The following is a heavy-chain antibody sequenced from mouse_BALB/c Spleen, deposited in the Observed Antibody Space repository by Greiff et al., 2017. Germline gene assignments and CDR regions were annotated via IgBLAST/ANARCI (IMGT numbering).Heavy chain of an antibody. CDR1: GSNIKDTY. D-gene: IGHD1-1*01. CDR3: ASYYGSSYGFAY. J-gene: IGHJ3*01. V-gene: IGHV14-3*02. CDR2: IDPANGNT. Sequence: VQLQQSGAELVKPGASVKLSCTASGSNIKDTYMHWVKQRPEQGLEWIGRIDPANGNTKYDPKFQGKATITADTSSNTAYLQLGSLTSEDTAVYYCASYYGSSYGFAYWGQGTLVTVSA.